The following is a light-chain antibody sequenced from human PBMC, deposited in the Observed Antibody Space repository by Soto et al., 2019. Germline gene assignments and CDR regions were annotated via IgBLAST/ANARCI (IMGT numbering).Light chain of an antibody. V-gene: IGKV3-20*01. CDR1: QSVSSSY. J-gene: IGKJ1*01. CDR3: QQYGSSPQT. CDR2: GAS. Sequence: VLTHPPGTLSLSPGESATISCRASQSVSSSYLAWYQQKPGQAPRLLIYGASSRATGIPDRFSGSGSGTDFTLTISRLEPEDVAVYYCQQYGSSPQTFGQGTKVDIK.